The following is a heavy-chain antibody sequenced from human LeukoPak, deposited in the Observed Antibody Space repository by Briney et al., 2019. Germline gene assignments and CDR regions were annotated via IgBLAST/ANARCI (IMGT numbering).Heavy chain of an antibody. CDR1: GFTFSSHW. CDR2: INSDGSST. Sequence: GGSLRLSCSVSGFTFSSHWMHWVRQAPGKGLVWVSRINSDGSSTSYADSVKGRFTISRDNAKNTLYLQMNSLRAEDTAVYYCARGENSYIDYWGQGTLVTVSS. V-gene: IGHV3-74*01. CDR3: ARGENSYIDY. J-gene: IGHJ4*02.